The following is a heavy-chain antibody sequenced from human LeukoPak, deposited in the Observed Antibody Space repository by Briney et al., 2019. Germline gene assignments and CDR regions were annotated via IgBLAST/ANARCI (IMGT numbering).Heavy chain of an antibody. D-gene: IGHD2/OR15-2a*01. CDR3: AKHLGSHSFLFYYMDV. CDR2: LSGSGTAT. J-gene: IGHJ6*03. Sequence: GGSLRLSCEASQFTFSRFAMSWIRQAPGTGLEWVSNLSGSGTATYYADSVKGRFTTSRDNSKDTLYLQMDNLRADDTAVYYCAKHLGSHSFLFYYMDVWGTGTSVIVS. CDR1: QFTFSRFA. V-gene: IGHV3-23*01.